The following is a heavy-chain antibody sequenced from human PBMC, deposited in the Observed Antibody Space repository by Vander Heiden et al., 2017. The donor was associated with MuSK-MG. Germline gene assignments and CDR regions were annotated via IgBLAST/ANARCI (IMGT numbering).Heavy chain of an antibody. Sequence: QVQLEQSGAEVKKPGASVTVSCKASGYDFLNFDISWLRQAAGQGPQWLGFMSPNTGNRGLLEKFEGRLTITRNTSINTVYMELTNLTPEDTAVYYCARGKVLFDAWGQGTRVIVSS. V-gene: IGHV1-8*02. CDR2: MSPNTGNR. CDR3: ARGKVLFDA. CDR1: GYDFLNFD. J-gene: IGHJ4*02.